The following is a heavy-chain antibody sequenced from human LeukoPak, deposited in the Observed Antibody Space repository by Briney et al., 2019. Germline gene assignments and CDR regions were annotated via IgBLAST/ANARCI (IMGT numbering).Heavy chain of an antibody. V-gene: IGHV3-23*01. CDR2: VSFSGANT. D-gene: IGHD3-16*02. CDR3: ARDMELST. Sequence: GGSLRHSCSASGFTLRDSAMTWVRQAPRQGLEWVSLVSFSGANTYYPQSLKGRFSLSRDNAKDTLYLQVNSLRAEDTAIYYCARDMELSTWGTGTMVSVSS. CDR1: GFTLRDSA. J-gene: IGHJ3*01.